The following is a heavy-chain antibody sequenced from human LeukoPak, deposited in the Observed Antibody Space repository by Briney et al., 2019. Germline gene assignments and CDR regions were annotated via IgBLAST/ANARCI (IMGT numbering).Heavy chain of an antibody. CDR1: GFSFSAYP. D-gene: IGHD1-1*01. Sequence: GRSLRLSRAASGFSFSAYPMGWVRQAPGKGLQWLSGISASGDVTFHADRVKGRFAISRDNSKNTLYLQMTGLRAGDTAEYYCAKSLFTSATGTGRAFHIWGQGTMVTVSS. CDR3: AKSLFTSATGTGRAFHI. J-gene: IGHJ3*02. V-gene: IGHV3-23*01. CDR2: ISASGDVT.